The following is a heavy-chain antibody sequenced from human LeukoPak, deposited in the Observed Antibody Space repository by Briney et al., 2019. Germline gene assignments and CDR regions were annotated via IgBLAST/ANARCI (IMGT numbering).Heavy chain of an antibody. Sequence: GGSLRPSCAASGFTFSSYGMHWVRQAPGKGLEWVAFIRYDGSNKYYADSVKGRFTISRDNSKNTLYLQMNSLKNEDTAVYYCVTEVSGSFPTWGQGTLVTVSS. V-gene: IGHV3-30*02. J-gene: IGHJ4*02. CDR2: IRYDGSNK. CDR3: VTEVSGSFPT. D-gene: IGHD1-26*01. CDR1: GFTFSSYG.